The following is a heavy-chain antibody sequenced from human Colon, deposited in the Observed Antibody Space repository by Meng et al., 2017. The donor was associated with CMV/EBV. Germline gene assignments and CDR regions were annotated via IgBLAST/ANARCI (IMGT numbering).Heavy chain of an antibody. Sequence: GESLKISCEASGFSVSSNYMNWVRQAPGKGLEWVSVTYSSGSTFHADSVRGRVTVSRDNSKNTLYLQMNSLRVEDTAVYYCAKDNVDTAMADYYYYGMDVWGQGTTVTVSS. CDR2: TYSSGST. CDR3: AKDNVDTAMADYYYYGMDV. D-gene: IGHD5-18*01. V-gene: IGHV3-53*01. J-gene: IGHJ6*02. CDR1: GFSVSSNY.